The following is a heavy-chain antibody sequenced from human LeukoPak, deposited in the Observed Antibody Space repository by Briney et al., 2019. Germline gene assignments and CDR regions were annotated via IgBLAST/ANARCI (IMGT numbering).Heavy chain of an antibody. CDR2: ISSSGGST. CDR1: GYTFTSYA. Sequence: GASVKVSCKASGYTFTSYAMHWVRQAPGKGLEYVSAISSSGGSTFYANSVKGRFTISRDNLKNTLYLQMGSLRAEDMALYYCVRRAPGFSSGWLDYWGQGTLVTVSS. CDR3: VRRAPGFSSGWLDY. J-gene: IGHJ4*02. V-gene: IGHV3-64*01. D-gene: IGHD6-19*01.